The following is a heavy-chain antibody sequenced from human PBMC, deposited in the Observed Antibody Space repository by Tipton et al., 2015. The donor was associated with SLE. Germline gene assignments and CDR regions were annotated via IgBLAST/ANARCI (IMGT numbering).Heavy chain of an antibody. CDR2: IYHTGST. D-gene: IGHD3/OR15-3a*01. CDR3: ARLDWGYFDD. Sequence: LRLSCTVSGDSISSYYWSWIRQPPRKGLEWIGYIYHTGSTNYNPSLKSRVTISVDTSKNQFSLKLSSVTAADTAVYYCARLDWGYFDDWGQGTLVTVSS. V-gene: IGHV4-59*01. J-gene: IGHJ4*01. CDR1: GDSISSYY.